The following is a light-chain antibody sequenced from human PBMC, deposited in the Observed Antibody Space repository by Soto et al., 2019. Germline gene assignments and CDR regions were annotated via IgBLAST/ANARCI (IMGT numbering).Light chain of an antibody. J-gene: IGKJ4*01. V-gene: IGKV3-15*01. CDR1: QSVSSN. Sequence: EIVMTQSPATLSVSPGERATLSCGASQSVSSNLAWYQQKPGQAPRLLIYGASTRATGIPARFSGSGSGTEFTLTISGLQSEDFAVYYCQQYNNWPPLTFGGGTKVEIK. CDR3: QQYNNWPPLT. CDR2: GAS.